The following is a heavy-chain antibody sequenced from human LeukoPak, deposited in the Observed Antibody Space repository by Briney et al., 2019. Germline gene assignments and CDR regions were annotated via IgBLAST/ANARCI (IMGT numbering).Heavy chain of an antibody. D-gene: IGHD2-2*01. CDR1: GFTVSSNY. CDR3: ASRPPVPAARRAAFDI. CDR2: IYSCGST. Sequence: PGGSLRLSCAASGFTVSSNYMSWVRQAPGKGLEWVSVIYSCGSTYYADSVKGRFTISRDNAKNSLYLQMNSLRAEDTAVYYCASRPPVPAARRAAFDIWGQGTTVTVSS. V-gene: IGHV3-66*01. J-gene: IGHJ3*02.